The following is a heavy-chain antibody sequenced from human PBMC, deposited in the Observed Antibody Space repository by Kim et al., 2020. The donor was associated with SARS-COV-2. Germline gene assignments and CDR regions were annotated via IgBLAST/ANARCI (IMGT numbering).Heavy chain of an antibody. V-gene: IGHV3-30*04. J-gene: IGHJ3*01. D-gene: IGHD1-20*01. CDR1: GFTFNAFS. CDR3: ARVRYNWSDKPDAFDV. Sequence: GGSLRLSCAASGFTFNAFSLHWVRQAPGAGLEWLAVISNNGEKKHYADSVKGRVTVSRDNSMNTLYLQVNSLRIEDTAVYYCARVRYNWSDKPDAFDVWGQGTLVTVSS. CDR2: ISNNGEKK.